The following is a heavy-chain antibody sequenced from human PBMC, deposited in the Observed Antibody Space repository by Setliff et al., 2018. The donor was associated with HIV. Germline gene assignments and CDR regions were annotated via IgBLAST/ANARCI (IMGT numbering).Heavy chain of an antibody. CDR2: IIPMFGTA. CDR1: GDTFNSYT. J-gene: IGHJ4*02. V-gene: IGHV1-69*05. D-gene: IGHD2-2*01. CDR3: ARESACSSTSCPKVLDY. Sequence: ASVKVSCKASGDTFNSYTFTWVRQAPGQGPEWMGGIIPMFGTANYAQKFQGRVTITTDESTNTGYMELSSLRSEDTAVYYCARESACSSTSCPKVLDYWGQGTLVTVSS.